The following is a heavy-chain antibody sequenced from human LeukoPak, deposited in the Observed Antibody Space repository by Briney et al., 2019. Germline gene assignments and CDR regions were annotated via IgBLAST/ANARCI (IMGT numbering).Heavy chain of an antibody. D-gene: IGHD6-13*01. V-gene: IGHV4-38-2*02. J-gene: IGHJ4*02. CDR2: VSYSGST. CDR1: GYSISSGYY. CDR3: ATFGEGIAAAGPYFDY. Sequence: PSETLSLTCTVSGYSISSGYYWGWIRQPPGKGLEWIGYVSYSGSTNYNPSLKSRVTISVDTSKNQFSLKLSSVTAADTAVYYCATFGEGIAAAGPYFDYWGQGTLVTVSS.